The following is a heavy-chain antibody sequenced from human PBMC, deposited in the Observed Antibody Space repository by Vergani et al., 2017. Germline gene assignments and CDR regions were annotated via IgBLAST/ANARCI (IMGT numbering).Heavy chain of an antibody. CDR1: ADSISSGSYY. V-gene: IGHV4-39*01. CDR2: IYYSGLT. J-gene: IGHJ5*02. D-gene: IGHD3-10*01. Sequence: QLQLQQSGPGLVKPSETLFLTCTVSADSISSGSYYWGWIRQPPGKSLEWIGSIYYSGLTYYNPSLKSRVAISVDTSKNQFSLKVTSVTAADTAVYFCARVGKTYYYGSGSYYWFDPWGQGILVTVSS. CDR3: ARVGKTYYYGSGSYYWFDP.